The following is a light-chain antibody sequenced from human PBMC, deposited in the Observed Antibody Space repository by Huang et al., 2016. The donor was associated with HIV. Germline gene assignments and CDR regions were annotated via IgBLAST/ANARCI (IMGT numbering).Light chain of an antibody. CDR3: QQRSSWPLT. CDR1: QSVGSY. CDR2: DTS. Sequence: EVVLTQSPSILSLSLGETGTLSCKASQSVGSYVAWYQQRPAQSPRLLLYDTSNRAAGIPNRFSGSGSGTDFTLTISGLESEDLGFYYCQQRSSWPLTFGGGTKVA. V-gene: IGKV3-11*01. J-gene: IGKJ4*01.